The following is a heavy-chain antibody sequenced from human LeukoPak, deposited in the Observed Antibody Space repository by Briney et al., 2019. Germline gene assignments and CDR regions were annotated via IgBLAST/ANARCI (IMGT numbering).Heavy chain of an antibody. D-gene: IGHD6-13*01. CDR2: IKQDGREK. CDR3: ARVKDGSSWYLAFDY. J-gene: IGHJ4*02. Sequence: GGSLRLSCAASGFTFSSYCMSWVLQAPGKGLEGVANIKQDGREKYCVDSVQGRFTISRENAKTSLYLQMNSLRAEDTAVYYCARVKDGSSWYLAFDYWGQGTLVTFSS. CDR1: GFTFSSYC. V-gene: IGHV3-7*03.